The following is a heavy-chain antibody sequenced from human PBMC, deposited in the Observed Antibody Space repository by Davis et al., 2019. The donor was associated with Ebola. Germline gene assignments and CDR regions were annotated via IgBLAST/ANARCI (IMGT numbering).Heavy chain of an antibody. Sequence: GGSLRLSCVGSGFALNTFAVTWVRQAPRKGLEWVSTLRGNGHPFYAASVSGRFTISRDDSKNTVYLQMNSLRVGDAAMYFCGRDPNGDYLGAFEFWGQGTLVSVSS. CDR1: GFALNTFA. J-gene: IGHJ3*01. V-gene: IGHV3-23*01. D-gene: IGHD4-17*01. CDR3: GRDPNGDYLGAFEF. CDR2: LRGNGHP.